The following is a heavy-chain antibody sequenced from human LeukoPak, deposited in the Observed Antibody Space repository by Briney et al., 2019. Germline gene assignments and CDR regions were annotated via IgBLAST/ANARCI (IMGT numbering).Heavy chain of an antibody. J-gene: IGHJ4*02. Sequence: PGGSLRLSWAASGFSFSNYGMHWVRQAPGKGLEWVAFIRYDGSIQYYVDSVKGRFTISRDNSKNTLYLQLNSLRPEDTAVYYCGRAETLTGPWDYWGQGTLVIVSS. CDR2: IRYDGSIQ. D-gene: IGHD3-9*01. V-gene: IGHV3-30*02. CDR3: GRAETLTGPWDY. CDR1: GFSFSNYG.